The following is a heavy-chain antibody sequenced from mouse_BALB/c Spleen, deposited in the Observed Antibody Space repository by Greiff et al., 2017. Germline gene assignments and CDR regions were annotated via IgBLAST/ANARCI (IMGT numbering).Heavy chain of an antibody. CDR1: GYTFTSYW. V-gene: IGHV1-7*01. CDR2: INPSTGYT. Sequence: QVQLQQSGAELAKPGASVKMSCKASGYTFTSYWMHWVKQRPGQGLEWIGYINPSTGYTEYNQKFKDKATLTADKSSSTAYMQLSSLTSEDSAVYYCARSWDGYFDYWGQGTTLTVSS. J-gene: IGHJ2*01. D-gene: IGHD2-3*01. CDR3: ARSWDGYFDY.